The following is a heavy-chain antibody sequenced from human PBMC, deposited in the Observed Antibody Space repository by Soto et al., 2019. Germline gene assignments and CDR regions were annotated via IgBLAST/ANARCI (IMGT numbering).Heavy chain of an antibody. CDR1: GLTFSNYA. CDR2: IRSNGDTT. V-gene: IGHV3-23*01. CDR3: AKGLVDDERVYYYVMDI. Sequence: QAGGSLRLSCAASGLTFSNYAMSWVRQAPGKGLEWVSAIRSNGDTTYYADSVKGRFTISRDNSKNTLFLQINSLRAEDTAVYYCAKGLVDDERVYYYVMDIWGQGTTVTVSS. D-gene: IGHD1-1*01. J-gene: IGHJ6*02.